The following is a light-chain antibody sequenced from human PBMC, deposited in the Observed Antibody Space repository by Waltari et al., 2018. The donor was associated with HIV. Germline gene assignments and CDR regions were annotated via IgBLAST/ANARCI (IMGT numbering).Light chain of an antibody. CDR3: GAWDDSLRGVG. CDR1: TSNIGSND. CDR2: RNN. V-gene: IGLV1-47*01. Sequence: SVLTQPPSASGTPGQRVTISCSGSTSNIGSNDVFWYQHLPGAAPKLLIPRNNHRPSGVPDRFSGSTSGTSASLAISGLRSEAEADYYCGAWDDSLRGVGFGGGTKVAAL. J-gene: IGLJ2*01.